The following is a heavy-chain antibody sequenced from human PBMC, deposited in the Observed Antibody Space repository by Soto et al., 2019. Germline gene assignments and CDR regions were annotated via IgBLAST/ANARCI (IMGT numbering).Heavy chain of an antibody. J-gene: IGHJ4*02. D-gene: IGHD3-16*01. Sequence: GGSLRLSCAASGLPVSSNYMSWVRQAPGKGLEWVAVIYSGGNTYYADSVKGRFSVSRDNSKNTLYLQMNSLRAEDTAVYYCARDLGGNWGQGTLVTVSS. CDR1: GLPVSSNY. V-gene: IGHV3-66*01. CDR2: IYSGGNT. CDR3: ARDLGGN.